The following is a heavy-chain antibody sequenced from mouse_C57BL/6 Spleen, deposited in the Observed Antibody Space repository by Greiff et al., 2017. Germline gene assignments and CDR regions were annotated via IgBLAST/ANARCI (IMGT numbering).Heavy chain of an antibody. Sequence: QVQLQQSGAELVMPGASVKLSCKASGYTFTSYWMHWVKQRPGQGLEWIGEIDPSDSYTNYNQKFKGKSTLTVDKSSSTAYMQLSSLTSEDSAVYYCARRRGWLEGYAMDYWGQGTSVTVSS. CDR1: GYTFTSYW. CDR3: ARRRGWLEGYAMDY. CDR2: IDPSDSYT. J-gene: IGHJ4*01. D-gene: IGHD1-1*02. V-gene: IGHV1-69*01.